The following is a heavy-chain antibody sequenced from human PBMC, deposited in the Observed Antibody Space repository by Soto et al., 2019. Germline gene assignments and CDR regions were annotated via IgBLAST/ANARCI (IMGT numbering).Heavy chain of an antibody. CDR1: GDSVYSRPHS. Sequence: QVQLRESGPGLLKPSQTLSLTCTVSGDSVYSRPHSWTWIRQLPDKGLEYIGYIFYSGTTYYNPSLKDRVTISLDTCKNQCYLSLTSVTAAETAVYYCAGPTSYFEYWGQGTLVNVSS. CDR3: AGPTSYFEY. CDR2: IFYSGTT. V-gene: IGHV4-31*03. J-gene: IGHJ4*02.